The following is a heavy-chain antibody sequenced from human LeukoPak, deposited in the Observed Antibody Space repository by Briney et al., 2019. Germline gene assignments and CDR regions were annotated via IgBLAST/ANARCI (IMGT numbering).Heavy chain of an antibody. CDR3: ARDHYYYYMDV. Sequence: GGSLRLSCAASGFTVSSNYMSWVRQAPGKGLEWVSVIYSGGSTYYADSVKGRFTISRDNSENTLYLQMNSLRAEDTAVYYCARDHYYYYMDVWGKGTTVTISS. V-gene: IGHV3-66*01. CDR1: GFTVSSNY. CDR2: IYSGGST. J-gene: IGHJ6*03.